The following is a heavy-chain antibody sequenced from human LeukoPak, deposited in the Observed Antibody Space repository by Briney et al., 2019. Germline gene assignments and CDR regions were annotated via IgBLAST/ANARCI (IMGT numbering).Heavy chain of an antibody. CDR2: IYTSGST. D-gene: IGHD3-3*01. J-gene: IGHJ4*02. Sequence: SETLSLTCTVSGGSISSYYWSWIRQPAGKGLEWIGRIYTSGSTNYNPSLKSRVTMSVDTSKNQFSLKLSSVTAADTAVYYCARGTEKYHDFWSGYYFGTSFDYWGQGTLVTVSS. CDR1: GGSISSYY. CDR3: ARGTEKYHDFWSGYYFGTSFDY. V-gene: IGHV4-4*07.